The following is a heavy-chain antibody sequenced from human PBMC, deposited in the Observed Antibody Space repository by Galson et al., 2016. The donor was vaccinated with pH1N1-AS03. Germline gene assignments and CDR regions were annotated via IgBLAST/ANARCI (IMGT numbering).Heavy chain of an antibody. J-gene: IGHJ3*02. Sequence: KVSCKASGGTFNTYAISWVRQAPGQGLEWIGRIIPMLNIPDYAQKFQVRVTITADKSTNTAYMELTNLRSDDTALYYCAKGYSATPSGTFDIWGQGTMVTVSS. CDR2: IIPMLNIP. V-gene: IGHV1-69*04. D-gene: IGHD2-15*01. CDR1: GGTFNTYA. CDR3: AKGYSATPSGTFDI.